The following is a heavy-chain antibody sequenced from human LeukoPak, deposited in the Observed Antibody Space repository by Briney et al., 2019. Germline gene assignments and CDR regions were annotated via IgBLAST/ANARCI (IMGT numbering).Heavy chain of an antibody. CDR1: GYSFTSYW. D-gene: IGHD1-26*01. Sequence: GESLKIPCKGSGYSFTSYWIGWVRRMPGKGLEWMGIIYPGDSDTRYSPSFQGQVTISADKSISTAYLQWSGLKASDTAMYYCARQESIVGAAIWGQGTMVTVSS. V-gene: IGHV5-51*01. J-gene: IGHJ3*02. CDR3: ARQESIVGAAI. CDR2: IYPGDSDT.